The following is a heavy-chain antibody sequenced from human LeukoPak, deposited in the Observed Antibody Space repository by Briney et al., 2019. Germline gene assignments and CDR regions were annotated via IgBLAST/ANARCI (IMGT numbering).Heavy chain of an antibody. J-gene: IGHJ4*02. CDR3: ARDGDTYYYDSSGYLY. V-gene: IGHV3-30-3*01. CDR1: GFTFSSYA. CDR2: ISHDGSNK. Sequence: GGSLRLSCAASGFTFSSYAMHWVRQAPGKGLEWVAVISHDGSNKYYADSVKGRFTISRDNSKNTLYLQMNSLRAEDTAVCYCARDGDTYYYDSSGYLYWGQGTLVTVSS. D-gene: IGHD3-22*01.